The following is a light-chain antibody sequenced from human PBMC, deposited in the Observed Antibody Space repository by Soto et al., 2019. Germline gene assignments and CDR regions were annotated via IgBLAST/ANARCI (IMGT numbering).Light chain of an antibody. Sequence: QSVLTQPASVSGSPGQSITISCTGTSSDIGGYYYVSWYQHHPGKAPKLIIYQVTNRPSGVSHRFSDSKSGNTASLTISGLQAEDEADYYCTSYSSSSTFYVFGTGTKVTVL. CDR1: SSDIGGYYY. J-gene: IGLJ1*01. CDR3: TSYSSSSTFYV. V-gene: IGLV2-14*01. CDR2: QVT.